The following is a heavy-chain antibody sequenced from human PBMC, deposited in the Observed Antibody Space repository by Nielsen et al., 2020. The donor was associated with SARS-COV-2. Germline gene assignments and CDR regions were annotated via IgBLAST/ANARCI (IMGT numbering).Heavy chain of an antibody. CDR1: GFAFSTHA. J-gene: IGHJ4*02. V-gene: IGHV3-33*04. Sequence: GESLKISCAASGFAFSTHAMHWVCQAPGKGLEWVAMIWRGGNYKFYPDSVRGRFTISRDDSKNLVSLQMESLRVEDTALYYCTRDPPDSGWALDYWGQGIPVTVSS. CDR3: TRDPPDSGWALDY. CDR2: IWRGGNYK. D-gene: IGHD6-19*01.